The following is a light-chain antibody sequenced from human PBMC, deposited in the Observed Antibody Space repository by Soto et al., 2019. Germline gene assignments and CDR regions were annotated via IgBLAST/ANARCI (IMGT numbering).Light chain of an antibody. CDR2: DVT. Sequence: QSVLTQPASVSGSPGQSVTISCTGTSSDVGRYNYVSWYQQHPGKAPKLIIYDVTYRPSGVSDRFSGSKSGSTASLTISGLQAEDEADYYCSSYTGISTSFGGGTQLTVL. J-gene: IGLJ3*02. CDR1: SSDVGRYNY. CDR3: SSYTGISTS. V-gene: IGLV2-14*01.